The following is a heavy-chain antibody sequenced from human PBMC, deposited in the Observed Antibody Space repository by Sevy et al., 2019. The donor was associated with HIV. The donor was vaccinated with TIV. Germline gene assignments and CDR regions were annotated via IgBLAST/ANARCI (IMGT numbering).Heavy chain of an antibody. V-gene: IGHV3-7*01. CDR1: GFTFSSYW. CDR3: AREGPTGYFDN. CDR2: IKQDGSEK. Sequence: GGSLGLSCAASGFTFSSYWMSWVRQAPGKGLEWVAKIKQDGSEKDYVDSVKGRFTISRDNAKISLYLQMNSLRVEDTAVYYCAREGPTGYFDNWGQGTLVTVSS. J-gene: IGHJ4*02.